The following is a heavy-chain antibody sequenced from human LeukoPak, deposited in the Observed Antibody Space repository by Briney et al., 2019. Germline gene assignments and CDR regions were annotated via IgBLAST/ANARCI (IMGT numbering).Heavy chain of an antibody. Sequence: ASVKVSCKASGYTFTGYYMHWVRQAPGQGLEWMGWINPNSGGTNYAQKFQGRVTMTRDTSISTAYMELSRLRSDDTAVYYCARRLPMAAAGTGPHWFDPWGQGTLVTVSS. CDR3: ARRLPMAAAGTGPHWFDP. V-gene: IGHV1-2*02. CDR1: GYTFTGYY. CDR2: INPNSGGT. J-gene: IGHJ5*02. D-gene: IGHD6-13*01.